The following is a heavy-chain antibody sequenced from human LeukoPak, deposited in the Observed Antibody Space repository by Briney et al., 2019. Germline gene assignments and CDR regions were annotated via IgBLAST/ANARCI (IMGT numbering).Heavy chain of an antibody. D-gene: IGHD3-16*01. CDR3: STSVGGTEFDS. CDR2: INPSSGNT. Sequence: ASVKVSCKASGYTFSRQYMHFVRQAPGQGLEWMGIINPSSGNTNYAQKFQGRVTMTRDTSTSTIYMDLSSLRSDDTAVYYGSTSVGGTEFDSWGQGALVTVSS. CDR1: GYTFSRQY. J-gene: IGHJ4*02. V-gene: IGHV1-46*01.